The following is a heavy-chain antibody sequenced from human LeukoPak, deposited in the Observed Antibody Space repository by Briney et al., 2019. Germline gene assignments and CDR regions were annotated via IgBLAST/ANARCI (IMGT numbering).Heavy chain of an antibody. CDR3: AKSRLEYYYDSSGYSLAFDI. CDR1: GGSISSGSYY. J-gene: IGHJ3*02. V-gene: IGHV4-61*02. Sequence: PSETLSLTCTVSGGSISSGSYYWSWIRQPAGKGLEWIGRIYTSGSTNYNPSLKSRVTISVDTSKNQFSLKLSSVTAADTAVYYCAKSRLEYYYDSSGYSLAFDIWGQGTMVTVSS. CDR2: IYTSGST. D-gene: IGHD3-22*01.